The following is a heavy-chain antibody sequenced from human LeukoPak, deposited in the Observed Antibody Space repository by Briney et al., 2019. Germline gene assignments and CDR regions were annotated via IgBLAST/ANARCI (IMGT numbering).Heavy chain of an antibody. CDR2: IYYSGST. V-gene: IGHV4-59*08. J-gene: IGHJ6*02. CDR1: GGSISSYY. D-gene: IGHD1-26*01. Sequence: SETLSLTCTVSGGSISSYYWSWIRQPPGKGLEWIGYIYYSGSTNYNPSLKSRVTISVDTSKNQFSLKLSSVTAADTAVYCCARRVHSGSYLYYYGKDVWGQGTTVTVSS. CDR3: ARRVHSGSYLYYYGKDV.